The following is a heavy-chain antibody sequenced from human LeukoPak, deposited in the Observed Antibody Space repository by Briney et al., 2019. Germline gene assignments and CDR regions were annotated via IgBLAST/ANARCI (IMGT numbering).Heavy chain of an antibody. V-gene: IGHV3-11*01. J-gene: IGHJ6*02. CDR3: ARLGYCGSTRCSGNYHYAMDV. D-gene: IGHD2-2*03. CDR1: GFSFSDYY. Sequence: GGSLRLSCAASGFSFSDYYMRWVRQAPGKGLEWVSHISGGGNIGYYADSVKGRFSISRDNAKNSLYLQMNSLRAEDTAVYYCARLGYCGSTRCSGNYHYAMDVWGQGTTVTVS. CDR2: ISGGGNIG.